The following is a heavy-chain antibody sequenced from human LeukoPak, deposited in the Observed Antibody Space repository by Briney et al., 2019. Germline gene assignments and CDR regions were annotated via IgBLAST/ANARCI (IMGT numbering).Heavy chain of an antibody. V-gene: IGHV3-23*01. Sequence: GGSLRLSCAASGFTFSSYPMTWVRQAPGKGLEWVSTIGSSAGDTHYADSVKGRFTTSRDNSKNSLYLQMNSLRAEDTAVYYCAKYYSTSGSSGGRVFDYWGQGSLVTVSP. CDR1: GFTFSSYP. J-gene: IGHJ4*02. CDR3: AKYYSTSGSSGGRVFDY. D-gene: IGHD3-10*01. CDR2: IGSSAGDT.